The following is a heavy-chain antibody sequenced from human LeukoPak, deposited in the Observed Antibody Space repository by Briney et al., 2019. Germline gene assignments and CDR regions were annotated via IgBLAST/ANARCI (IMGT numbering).Heavy chain of an antibody. J-gene: IGHJ6*04. CDR1: GFTFSSYG. CDR3: AKDLAPYYGSGSYDYYYYYGMDV. V-gene: IGHV3-30*18. D-gene: IGHD3-10*01. Sequence: PGGSLRLSCAASGFTFSSYGMHWVRQAPGKGLEWVAVISYDGSNEYYADSVKGRFTISRDNSKNTLYLQMNSLRAEDTAVYYCAKDLAPYYGSGSYDYYYYYGMDVWGKGTTVTVSS. CDR2: ISYDGSNE.